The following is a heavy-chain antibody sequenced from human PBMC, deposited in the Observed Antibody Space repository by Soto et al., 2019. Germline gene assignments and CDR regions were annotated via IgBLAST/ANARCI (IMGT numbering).Heavy chain of an antibody. J-gene: IGHJ4*02. CDR3: ATSYGSGYRAFDS. D-gene: IGHD3-10*01. CDR2: INPILSMS. V-gene: IGHV1-69*02. Sequence: GASVKVSCKASGDTFNFYSINWVRQAPGLGLQWMGRINPILSMSNYAPRFQGRVTMTADKSTSTAYMELSSLRSEDTATYYCATSYGSGYRAFDSWGQGALVTVSS. CDR1: GDTFNFYS.